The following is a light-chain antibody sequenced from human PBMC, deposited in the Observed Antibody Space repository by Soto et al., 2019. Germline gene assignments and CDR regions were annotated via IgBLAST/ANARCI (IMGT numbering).Light chain of an antibody. CDR3: QQYNNWVVT. CDR1: QSVRSD. Sequence: EIVMTQSPGTLSVAPGERATLSCRASQSVRSDVAWYQHKPGQAPRLLIYGASTRATGIPARFIGSGSETEFTPTISNLQSEDFAIYYCQQYNNWVVTFGQGTRLEI. V-gene: IGKV3-15*01. J-gene: IGKJ5*01. CDR2: GAS.